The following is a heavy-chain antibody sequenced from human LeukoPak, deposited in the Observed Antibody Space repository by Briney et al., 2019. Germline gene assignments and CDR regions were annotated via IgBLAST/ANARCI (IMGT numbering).Heavy chain of an antibody. D-gene: IGHD1-26*01. CDR1: GYTLTELS. CDR2: FDPEDGET. V-gene: IGHV1-24*01. CDR3: ATDLRIVGAIGAFDI. Sequence: ASVKVSCKVSGYTLTELSMHWVRQAPGKGLEWMGGFDPEDGETIYAQKFQGRVTMTEDTSTDTAYMELSSLRSEDTAVYYCATDLRIVGAIGAFDIWGQGTMVTVSS. J-gene: IGHJ3*02.